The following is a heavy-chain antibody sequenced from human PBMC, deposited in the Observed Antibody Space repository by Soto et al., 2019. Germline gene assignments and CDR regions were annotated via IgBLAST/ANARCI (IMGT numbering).Heavy chain of an antibody. J-gene: IGHJ4*02. CDR1: GGSIISYY. D-gene: IGHD3-10*01. Sequence: PSETLSLTCTVSGGSIISYYWSWIRQPPGKGLEWIGYIYYSGSTNYNPSLKSRVTISVDTSKNQFSLKLSSVTAADTAVYYCARLWFGEPVDYWGQGTLVTV. CDR2: IYYSGST. CDR3: ARLWFGEPVDY. V-gene: IGHV4-59*08.